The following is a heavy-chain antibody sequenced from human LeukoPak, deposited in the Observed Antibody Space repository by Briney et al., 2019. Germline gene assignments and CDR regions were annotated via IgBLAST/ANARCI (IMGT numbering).Heavy chain of an antibody. V-gene: IGHV4-59*01. J-gene: IGHJ5*02. CDR1: GGSFSGYY. Sequence: SETLSLTCAVYGGSFSGYYWSWIRQPPGKGLEWIGYIYYSGSTNYNPSLKSRVTVSVDTSKNQFSLKLSSVTAADTAVYYCARAYCSSTSCFDPWGQGTLVTVSS. CDR2: IYYSGST. CDR3: ARAYCSSTSCFDP. D-gene: IGHD2-2*01.